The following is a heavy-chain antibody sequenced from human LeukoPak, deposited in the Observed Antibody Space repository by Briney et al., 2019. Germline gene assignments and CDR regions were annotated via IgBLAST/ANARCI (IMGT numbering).Heavy chain of an antibody. J-gene: IGHJ4*02. D-gene: IGHD2-21*02. CDR2: ISSSGNYI. Sequence: GGSLRLSCEASGFTFSDYSMNRVRQAPGKGLEWVSSISSSGNYIYDADSVKGRFTVSRDNAKNSLYLQMNSLRAEDTAVYYCAKFCGGDCYSDFDYWGQGTLVTVSS. CDR3: AKFCGGDCYSDFDY. V-gene: IGHV3-21*04. CDR1: GFTFSDYS.